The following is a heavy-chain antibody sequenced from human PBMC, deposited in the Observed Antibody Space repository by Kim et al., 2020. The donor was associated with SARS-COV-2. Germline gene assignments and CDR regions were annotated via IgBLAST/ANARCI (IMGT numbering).Heavy chain of an antibody. CDR1: GYTFTSYA. Sequence: ASVKVSCKASGYTFTSYAMHWVRQAPGQRLEWMGWINAGNGNTKYSQKFQGRVTITRDTSASTAYMELSSLRSEDTAVYYCARGGRYYDSSGTLFDAFDIWGQGTMVTVSS. J-gene: IGHJ3*02. CDR2: INAGNGNT. V-gene: IGHV1-3*01. D-gene: IGHD3-22*01. CDR3: ARGGRYYDSSGTLFDAFDI.